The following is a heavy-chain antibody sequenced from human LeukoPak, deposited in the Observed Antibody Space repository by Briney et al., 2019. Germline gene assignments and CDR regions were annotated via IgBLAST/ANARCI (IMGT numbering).Heavy chain of an antibody. CDR3: ARNFDY. J-gene: IGHJ4*02. V-gene: IGHV4-34*01. CDR2: INHSGSI. Sequence: SETLSLTCAVFVGAFNDYYWSWIRQPPGKGLEWIGDINHSGSINYNPSLKSRVSISVDTSKNQFSLKLSSVTAADTGVYYCARNFDYWGQGALVTVSS. CDR1: VGAFNDYY.